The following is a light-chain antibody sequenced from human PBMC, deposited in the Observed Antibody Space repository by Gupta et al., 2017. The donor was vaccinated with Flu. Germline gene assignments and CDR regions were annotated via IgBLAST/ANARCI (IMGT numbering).Light chain of an antibody. V-gene: IGKV3-15*01. CDR1: QSVSSN. CDR3: HGENAWGYT. Sequence: PATLSVSPGERATLSCRASQSVSSNLAWYQQKPGQAPRLLIYGASTSATGIPARSSASPSLTEFTLTMSSLLSEDFAVHYCHGENAWGYTFGQGTKVEIK. CDR2: GAS. J-gene: IGKJ2*01.